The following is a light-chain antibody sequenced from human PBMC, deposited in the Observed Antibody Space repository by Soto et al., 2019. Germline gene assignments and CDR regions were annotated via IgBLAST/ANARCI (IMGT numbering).Light chain of an antibody. CDR2: DSN. CDR1: SSNIGYNP. V-gene: IGLV1-51*01. CDR3: ATWDSSLSGGV. J-gene: IGLJ3*02. Sequence: QSVLTQPPSASGTPGQRVTISCSGSSSNIGYNPANWYQQLPGTAPKLLIYDSNKRPSGIPDRFSGSKSGTSATLGITGLQTGDEAVYYCATWDSSLSGGVFGGGTKVTVL.